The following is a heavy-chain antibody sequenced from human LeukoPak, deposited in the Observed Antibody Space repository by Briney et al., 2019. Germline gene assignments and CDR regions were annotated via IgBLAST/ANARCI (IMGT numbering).Heavy chain of an antibody. CDR1: GFTFSSYA. CDR2: ISGSGGST. V-gene: IGHV3-23*01. J-gene: IGHJ4*02. CDR3: AKDGNREFGELLWQYYFAY. Sequence: GGSLRLSCAASGFTFSSYAMSWVRQAPGKGLEWVSAISGSGGSTYYADSVKGRFTISRDNSKNTLYLQMNSLRAEDTAVYYCAKDGNREFGELLWQYYFAYGGQGTMVTVSS. D-gene: IGHD3-10*01.